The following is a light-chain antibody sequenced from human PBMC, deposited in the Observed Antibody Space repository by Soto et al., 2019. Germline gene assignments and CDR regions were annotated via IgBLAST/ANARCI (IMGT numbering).Light chain of an antibody. Sequence: QSALTQPPSASGSPGQSVTISCTGTSSDVGGYNYVSWFQQHPGRAPKLIIYEVTKRPSGVPDRFSSSKSGNTASLTVSGLQAEDEADYYCSSYAGSNNLEVFGGGTKLTVL. V-gene: IGLV2-8*01. CDR1: SSDVGGYNY. CDR3: SSYAGSNNLEV. J-gene: IGLJ2*01. CDR2: EVT.